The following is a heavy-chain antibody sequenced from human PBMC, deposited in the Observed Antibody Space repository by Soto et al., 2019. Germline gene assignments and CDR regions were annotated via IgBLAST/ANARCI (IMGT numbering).Heavy chain of an antibody. Sequence: LSLTCTVSGGSISSGGYYWSWIRQHPGKGLEWIGYIYYSGSTYYNPSLKSRVTISVDTSKNQFSLKLSSVTAADTAVYYCARSRSTGRSNYGVRWFDPWGQGTLVTVSS. J-gene: IGHJ5*02. V-gene: IGHV4-31*03. D-gene: IGHD4-4*01. CDR1: GGSISSGGYY. CDR3: ARSRSTGRSNYGVRWFDP. CDR2: IYYSGST.